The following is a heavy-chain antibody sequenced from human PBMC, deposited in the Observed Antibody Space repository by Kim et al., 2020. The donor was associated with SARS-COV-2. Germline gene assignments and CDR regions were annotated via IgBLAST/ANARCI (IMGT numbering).Heavy chain of an antibody. J-gene: IGHJ2*01. D-gene: IGHD6-13*01. CDR1: GFTFSSFA. CDR2: LSDSGGDT. Sequence: GGSLRLSCAASGFTFSSFAMTWVRQAPGKGLEWVSTLSDSGGDTFYADSVKGRFTISRDNSKNTLYLQMNSLRAEDTAVYYCAKKGITARGQWSFDLWGRGTLVTVSS. CDR3: AKKGITARGQWSFDL. V-gene: IGHV3-23*01.